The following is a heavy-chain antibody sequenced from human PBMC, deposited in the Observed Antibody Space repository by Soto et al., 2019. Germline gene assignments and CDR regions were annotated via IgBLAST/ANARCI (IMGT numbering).Heavy chain of an antibody. CDR1: GFTFSSYG. CDR2: ISYDGSNK. CDR3: ANSRGSPEAFDI. J-gene: IGHJ3*02. V-gene: IGHV3-30*18. Sequence: QVQLVESGGGVVQPGRSLRLSCAASGFTFSSYGMHWVRQAPGKGLEWVAVISYDGSNKYYADSVKGRFTISRDNSKNTLYLQMNSLRAEDTAVYYCANSRGSPEAFDIWGQGTMVTVSS.